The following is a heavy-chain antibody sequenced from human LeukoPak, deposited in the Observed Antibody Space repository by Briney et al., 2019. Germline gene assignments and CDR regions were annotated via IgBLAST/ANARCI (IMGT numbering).Heavy chain of an antibody. CDR3: ARSESTMTTWSMDY. Sequence: GGSLRLSCVVSGFIFSRYRMTWVRQAPGKGLEWVATIALDRNERYYVVSVEGRLPISSDNANNSVYLQMNSLRAEDTAVYYCARSESTMTTWSMDYWGQGTLVTVSS. CDR1: GFIFSRYR. CDR2: IALDRNER. V-gene: IGHV3-7*01. D-gene: IGHD5/OR15-5a*01. J-gene: IGHJ4*02.